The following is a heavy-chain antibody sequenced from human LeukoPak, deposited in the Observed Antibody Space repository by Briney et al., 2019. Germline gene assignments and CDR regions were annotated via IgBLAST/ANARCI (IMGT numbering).Heavy chain of an antibody. Sequence: ASVKVSCKASGYTFTGYYMHWVRQAPGQGLEWMGWMNPNSGNTGYAQKFQGRVTITRNTSISTAYMELSSLRSEDTAVYYCVRTDSSGWYKGFDPWGQGTLVTVSS. J-gene: IGHJ5*02. CDR3: VRTDSSGWYKGFDP. V-gene: IGHV1-8*03. CDR2: MNPNSGNT. D-gene: IGHD6-19*01. CDR1: GYTFTGYY.